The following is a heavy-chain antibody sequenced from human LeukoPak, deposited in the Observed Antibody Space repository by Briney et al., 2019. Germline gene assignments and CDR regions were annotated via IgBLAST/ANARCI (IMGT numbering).Heavy chain of an antibody. D-gene: IGHD3-22*01. J-gene: IGHJ4*02. CDR3: ARHGPTEDYYDSSGPRREIDY. CDR2: IYPGDSDT. Sequence: GESLKISCKGSGYSFTSYWIGWVRQMPGKGPEWMGIIYPGDSDTRYSPSFQGQVTISADKSISTAYLQWSSLKASDTAMYYCARHGPTEDYYDSSGPRREIDYWGQGTLVTVSS. CDR1: GYSFTSYW. V-gene: IGHV5-51*01.